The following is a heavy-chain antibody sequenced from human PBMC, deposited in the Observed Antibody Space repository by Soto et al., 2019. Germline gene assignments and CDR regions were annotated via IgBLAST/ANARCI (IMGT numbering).Heavy chain of an antibody. V-gene: IGHV3-9*01. CDR2: ISWNSGSI. J-gene: IGHJ4*02. CDR3: AKDGRTHLGELSHPTDFDY. Sequence: PGGSLRLSCAASGFTFDDYAIHWVRQAPGKGLEWVSGISWNSGSIGYADSVKGRFTISRDNAKNSLYLQMNSLRAEDTALYYCAKDGRTHLGELSHPTDFDYWGQGTLVTAPQ. D-gene: IGHD3-16*02. CDR1: GFTFDDYA.